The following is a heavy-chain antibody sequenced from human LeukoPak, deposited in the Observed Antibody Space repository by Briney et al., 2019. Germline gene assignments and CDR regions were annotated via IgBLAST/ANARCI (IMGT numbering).Heavy chain of an antibody. V-gene: IGHV4-59*01. Sequence: SETLSLTCTVSGGSISTYYWSWIRQPPGKGLEWIGYIYYSGSTNYNPSLKSRVTISVDTSKNQFSLKLSPVTAADTAVYYCARAPSAKNSSPYFFDYWGQGTLVTVSS. CDR3: ARAPSAKNSSPYFFDY. CDR2: IYYSGST. CDR1: GGSISTYY. D-gene: IGHD6-13*01. J-gene: IGHJ4*02.